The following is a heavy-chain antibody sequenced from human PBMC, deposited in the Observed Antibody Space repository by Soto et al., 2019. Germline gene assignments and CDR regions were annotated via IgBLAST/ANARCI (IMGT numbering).Heavy chain of an antibody. CDR1: GCSINSGGFY. J-gene: IGHJ3*02. Sequence: SETLSLTCTFPGCSINSGGFYWSWIPPHPGKGLEGIGYIYYSGSPYHNPSLKSRVTISVDTSKIQFSLKLSSVTAADTAVYYCARLEGVVVAATNDAFDIWGQGTMVTVSS. CDR2: IYYSGSP. D-gene: IGHD2-15*01. CDR3: ARLEGVVVAATNDAFDI. V-gene: IGHV4-31*03.